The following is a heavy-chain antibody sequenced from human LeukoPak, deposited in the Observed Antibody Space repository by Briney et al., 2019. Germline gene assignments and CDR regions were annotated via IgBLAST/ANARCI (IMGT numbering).Heavy chain of an antibody. D-gene: IGHD6-13*01. Sequence: PSETLSLTCAVYGGSFSGYYWTWIRQPPGKGLEWIGEINHGGSTNYNPSLKSRVTISVDTSKNQFSLKLSSVTASDTAVYYCARPPISAGLYFQHWSQGTLVTVSS. V-gene: IGHV4-34*01. CDR2: INHGGST. J-gene: IGHJ1*01. CDR3: ARPPISAGLYFQH. CDR1: GGSFSGYY.